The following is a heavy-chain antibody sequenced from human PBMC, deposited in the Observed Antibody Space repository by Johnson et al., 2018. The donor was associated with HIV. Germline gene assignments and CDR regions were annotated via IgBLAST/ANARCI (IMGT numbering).Heavy chain of an antibody. J-gene: IGHJ3*02. Sequence: QVQLVESRGGLVHPGGSLRLSCGASGFTFSSYGMTWVRQAPGKGLEWVAVIWYDGSNRYYADSVKGRFTILRANSKNTLYLQLNSLRAEDTAVYYCAKGYGSGSYYNGNAFDIWGQGTLVTVSS. CDR3: AKGYGSGSYYNGNAFDI. CDR1: GFTFSSYG. D-gene: IGHD3-10*01. CDR2: IWYDGSNR. V-gene: IGHV3-30*02.